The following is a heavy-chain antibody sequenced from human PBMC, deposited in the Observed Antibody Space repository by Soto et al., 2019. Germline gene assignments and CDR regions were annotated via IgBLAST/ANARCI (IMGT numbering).Heavy chain of an antibody. CDR1: GYTFTGYY. V-gene: IGHV1-2*04. D-gene: IGHD3-16*01. CDR3: ARGGGGYAPRIVMFTLGGATDYFLDF. CDR2: INPNSGGT. J-gene: IGHJ6*04. Sequence: ASVKVSCKASGYTFTGYYMHWVRQAPGQGLEWMGWINPNSGGTNYAQKFQGWVTMTRDTSISTAYMELSRLRSDDTAMYYCARGGGGYAPRIVMFTLGGATDYFLDFWAKGSSVIGSS.